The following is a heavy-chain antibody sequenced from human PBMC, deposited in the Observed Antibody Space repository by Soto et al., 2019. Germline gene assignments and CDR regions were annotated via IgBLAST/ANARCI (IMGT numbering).Heavy chain of an antibody. CDR3: ARVFSSGSGWMYYFDF. CDR2: IYYTGAT. Sequence: QVQLRESGPGLVEASGTLSLTCEVSTGSISSGNWWSWVRQPPGKGLEWIGEIYYTGATNYNPSLQSWITMTIDKSKDHFSLSLRFATAGATGVYYCARVFSSGSGWMYYFDFWGQGTLVYVTS. J-gene: IGHJ4*02. D-gene: IGHD6-25*01. V-gene: IGHV4-4*02. CDR1: TGSISSGNW.